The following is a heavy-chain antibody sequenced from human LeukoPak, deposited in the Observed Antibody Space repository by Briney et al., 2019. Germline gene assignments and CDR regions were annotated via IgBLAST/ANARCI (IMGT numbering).Heavy chain of an antibody. CDR1: GGSFSGYY. D-gene: IGHD3-10*01. V-gene: IGHV4-34*01. Sequence: SETLSLTCAVYGGSFSGYYWSWIRQPPGKGLEWIGEINHSRSTNYNPSLKSRVTISVDTSKTQFSLKLRSVTAADTAVYYCARRLWFGVTRSPFDYWAQGTLVTVSS. J-gene: IGHJ4*02. CDR2: INHSRST. CDR3: ARRLWFGVTRSPFDY.